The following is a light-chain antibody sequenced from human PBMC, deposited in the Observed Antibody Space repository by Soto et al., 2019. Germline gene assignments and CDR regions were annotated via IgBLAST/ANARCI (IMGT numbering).Light chain of an antibody. V-gene: IGLV2-14*03. CDR1: SSYVGGFNS. J-gene: IGLJ1*01. CDR3: SSYTSTMTNV. Sequence: QSALTQPASVSGSPGQSITISCTGTSSYVGGFNSVSWYQLRPGTAPKLILYDVVDRPSGVSYRFSSSKSGNTASLTISGLQAADEADYFCSSYTSTMTNVFGSGTKVTVL. CDR2: DVV.